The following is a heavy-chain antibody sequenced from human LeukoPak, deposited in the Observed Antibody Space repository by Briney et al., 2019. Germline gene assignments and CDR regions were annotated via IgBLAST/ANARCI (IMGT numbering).Heavy chain of an antibody. Sequence: PGGSLRLSCAASGFTFSSYEMNWVRQAPGKGLEWVSYISSSGSTIYYADSVKGRFTIFRDNAKNSLYLQMNSLRAEDTAVYYCARRYCSSTSCLLDYWGQGTLVTVSS. CDR3: ARRYCSSTSCLLDY. J-gene: IGHJ4*02. CDR1: GFTFSSYE. D-gene: IGHD2-2*01. V-gene: IGHV3-48*03. CDR2: ISSSGSTI.